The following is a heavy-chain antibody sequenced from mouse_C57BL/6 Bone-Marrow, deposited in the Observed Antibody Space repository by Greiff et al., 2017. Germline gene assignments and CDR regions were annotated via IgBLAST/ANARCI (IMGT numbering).Heavy chain of an antibody. J-gene: IGHJ2*01. D-gene: IGHD1-1*01. V-gene: IGHV1-50*01. CDR1: GYTFTSYW. CDR3: ARGYYYGSSFDY. CDR2: IDPSDSYT. Sequence: VQLQQPGAELVKPGASVKLSCKASGYTFTSYWMQWVKQRPGQGLEWIGEIDPSDSYTNYNQKFKGKATLTVDTSSSTAYMQRSSLTSEDSAVYYCARGYYYGSSFDYWGQGTTLTVSS.